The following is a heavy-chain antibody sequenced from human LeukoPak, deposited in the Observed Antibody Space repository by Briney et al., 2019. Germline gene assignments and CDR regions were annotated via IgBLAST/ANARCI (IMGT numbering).Heavy chain of an antibody. D-gene: IGHD5-12*01. V-gene: IGHV3-21*01. CDR2: ISSSSSYI. CDR3: ASPGYGEGRDY. J-gene: IGHJ4*02. CDR1: GFTFSSYS. Sequence: AGGSLRLSCAASGFTFSSYSMNWVRQAPGKGLEWVSSISSSSSYIYYADSVKGRFTISRDNAKNSLYLQMNSLTAEDTAVYYCASPGYGEGRDYWGQGTLVTVSS.